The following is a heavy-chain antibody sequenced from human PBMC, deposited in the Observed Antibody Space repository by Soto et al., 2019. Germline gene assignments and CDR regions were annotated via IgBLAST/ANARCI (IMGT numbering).Heavy chain of an antibody. CDR3: ARHSNDYRKSFDS. Sequence: SETLSLTCTVSGGSISGFYWSWFRQPPGKGLEWIASVYNTGSTSYSPSLKSRVTISLDTSKTQFSLKLSSVTAADSAVYFCARHSNDYRKSFDSWGQGSLVTVSS. J-gene: IGHJ4*02. CDR1: GGSISGFY. V-gene: IGHV4-59*08. CDR2: VYNTGST. D-gene: IGHD5-12*01.